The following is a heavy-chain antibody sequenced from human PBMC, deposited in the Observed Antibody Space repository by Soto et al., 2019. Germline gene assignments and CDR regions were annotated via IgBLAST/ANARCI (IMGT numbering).Heavy chain of an antibody. V-gene: IGHV1-69*13. Sequence: SVKVSCKASGGTFSSYAISWVRQAPGQGLEWMGGIIPIFGTANYAQKFQGRVTITADESTSTAYMELSSLRSEDTAVYYCARDSRVRGLSCSSTSCRNYYGMDVWGRGTTVTVSS. CDR1: GGTFSSYA. J-gene: IGHJ6*02. CDR2: IIPIFGTA. D-gene: IGHD2-2*01. CDR3: ARDSRVRGLSCSSTSCRNYYGMDV.